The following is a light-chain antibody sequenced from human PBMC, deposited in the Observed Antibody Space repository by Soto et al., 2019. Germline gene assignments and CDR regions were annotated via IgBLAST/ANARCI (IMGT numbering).Light chain of an antibody. V-gene: IGLV3-21*04. CDR3: QVWDSSSDHYV. CDR2: YDS. CDR1: NIGSKS. J-gene: IGLJ1*01. Sequence: SYVLTQPPSVSMAPGKTARITCGGNNIGSKSVHWYQQKPGQAPVLVIYYDSDRPSGIPERFSGSNSGNTATLTISRVEAGDEADYYCQVWDSSSDHYVFGTGTKLTVL.